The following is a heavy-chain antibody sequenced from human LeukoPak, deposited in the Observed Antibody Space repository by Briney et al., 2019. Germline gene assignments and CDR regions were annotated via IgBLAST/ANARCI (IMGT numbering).Heavy chain of an antibody. J-gene: IGHJ4*02. CDR2: ISTDGSTT. CDR3: ARAVGAGHFDY. CDR1: GFTFSNYW. D-gene: IGHD1-26*01. V-gene: IGHV3-74*01. Sequence: GGSLRLSCAASGFTFSNYWIHWVRQAPGKGLVWVSRISTDGSTTTYADSVKGRFTISRDNAKKTLYLQMNSLRAEDTAVYYCARAVGAGHFDYWGQGTLVTVSS.